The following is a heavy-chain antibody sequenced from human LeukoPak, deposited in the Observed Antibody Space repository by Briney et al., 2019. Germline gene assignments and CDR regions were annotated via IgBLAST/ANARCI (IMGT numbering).Heavy chain of an antibody. CDR3: ARVGDVVVVAATDDAFDI. D-gene: IGHD2-15*01. Sequence: ASVKVSCKASGYTFTGYYMHWVRQAPGQGLEWMGRINPNSGGTNYAQKFQGRVTMTRDTSISTAYMELSRLRSDDTAVYHCARVGDVVVVAATDDAFDIWGQGTMVTVSS. V-gene: IGHV1-2*06. J-gene: IGHJ3*02. CDR2: INPNSGGT. CDR1: GYTFTGYY.